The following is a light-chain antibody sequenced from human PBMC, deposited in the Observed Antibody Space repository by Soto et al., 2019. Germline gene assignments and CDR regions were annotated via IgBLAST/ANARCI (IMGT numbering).Light chain of an antibody. Sequence: EIVLTQSPGTLSLSPGERATLSCRASQSVSSSYLAWYQQRPGQAPRLLVYHTSNRATGIPDRFSASGSGTDFTLTISRLEPEDFAVYYCQQYESSPRTFGQGTKVDI. V-gene: IGKV3-20*01. CDR3: QQYESSPRT. CDR1: QSVSSSY. J-gene: IGKJ1*01. CDR2: HTS.